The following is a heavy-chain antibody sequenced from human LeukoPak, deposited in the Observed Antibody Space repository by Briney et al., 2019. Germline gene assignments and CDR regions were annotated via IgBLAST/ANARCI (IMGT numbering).Heavy chain of an antibody. CDR1: GFTFAKFA. V-gene: IGHV3-23*01. J-gene: IGHJ4*02. CDR2: ISGSGIVT. D-gene: IGHD6-13*01. Sequence: GGSLRLSCAISGFTFAKFAMSWVRQAPGKGLEWVSTISGSGIVTYYADSVKGRFTISRDNSKNTLYLQMNSLRAEDTAVYYCAKTGTPWYYFDYWGQGTLVTVSS. CDR3: AKTGTPWYYFDY.